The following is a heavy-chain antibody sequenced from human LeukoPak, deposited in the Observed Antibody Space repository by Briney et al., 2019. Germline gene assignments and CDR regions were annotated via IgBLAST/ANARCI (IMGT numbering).Heavy chain of an antibody. D-gene: IGHD1-26*01. V-gene: IGHV3-15*01. CDR2: IKSKTDGGTT. CDR1: GFTFSNAW. CDR3: TTTYSGSYWGTFFSIFQGKNWFDP. Sequence: GGSLRLSCAASGFTFSNAWMSWVRQAPGKGLEWVGRIKSKTDGGTTDYAAPVKGRFTISRDDSKNTLYLQMNSLKTEDTAVYYCTTTYSGSYWGTFFSIFQGKNWFDPWGQGTLVTVSS. J-gene: IGHJ5*02.